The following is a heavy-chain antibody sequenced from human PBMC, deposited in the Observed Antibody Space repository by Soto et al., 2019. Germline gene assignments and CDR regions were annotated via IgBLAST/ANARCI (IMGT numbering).Heavy chain of an antibody. V-gene: IGHV3-21*01. CDR2: ISSSSSYI. D-gene: IGHD1-20*01. CDR3: ARDRYKWNENFDY. J-gene: IGHJ4*02. CDR1: GFTFSSYS. Sequence: GGSLRLSCAASGFTFSSYSMNWVRQAPGKGLEWVSSISSSSSYIYYADSVKGRFTISRDNAKNSLYLQMNSLRAEDTAVYFCARDRYKWNENFDYWGQGALVTVSS.